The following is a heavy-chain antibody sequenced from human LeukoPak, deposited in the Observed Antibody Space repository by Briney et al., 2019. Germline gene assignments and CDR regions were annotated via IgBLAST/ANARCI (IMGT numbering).Heavy chain of an antibody. CDR3: ETDKRYAFDY. Sequence: GGSLGLSCATSGFSFTDYPMNWVRQAPGKGLEWISNIRTAAEGAKYAYYADSVKGRVTISRDDGKNTLYPHMNSLRDDDTAVYYCETDKRYAFDYWGQGILVTVSS. D-gene: IGHD3-9*01. V-gene: IGHV3-48*02. J-gene: IGHJ4*02. CDR2: IRTAAEGAKYA. CDR1: GFSFTDYP.